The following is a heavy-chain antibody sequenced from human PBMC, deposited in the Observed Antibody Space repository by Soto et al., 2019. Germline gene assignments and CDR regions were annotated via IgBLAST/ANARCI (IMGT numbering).Heavy chain of an antibody. CDR3: ARESVWEGPLDY. J-gene: IGHJ4*02. CDR1: GASVKGYC. Sequence: PSDSLSLTCTVCGASVKGYCWSGIRQHAGKGLEWIGRIDPSGSTNYNPSLKSRVTMSADTSKNQFSLKLTSVTAADTAVYYCARESVWEGPLDYWGQRTPGTVSS. CDR2: IDPSGST. D-gene: IGHD1-26*01. V-gene: IGHV4-4*07.